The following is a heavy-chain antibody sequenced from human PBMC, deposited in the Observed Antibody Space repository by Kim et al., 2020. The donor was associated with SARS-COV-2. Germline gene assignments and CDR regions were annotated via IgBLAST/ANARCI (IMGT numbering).Heavy chain of an antibody. V-gene: IGHV1-18*01. CDR1: GYTFTSYG. CDR3: ASGLAGYSSSWYLNY. D-gene: IGHD6-13*01. Sequence: ASVKVSCKASGYTFTSYGISWVRQAPGQGLEWMGWISAYNGNTNYAQKLQGRVTMTTDTSTSTAYMELRSLRSDDTAVYYCASGLAGYSSSWYLNYWGQGTLVTVSS. J-gene: IGHJ4*02. CDR2: ISAYNGNT.